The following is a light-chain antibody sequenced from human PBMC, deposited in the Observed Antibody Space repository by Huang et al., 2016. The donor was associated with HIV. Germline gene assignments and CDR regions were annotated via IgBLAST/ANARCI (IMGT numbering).Light chain of an antibody. V-gene: IGKV3-15*01. Sequence: EIVMTQSPATLSVFPGDRATLSCRASQSVSSNLAWYQQKPGQSPRLLLDGASTRATGIPARFSGSGSGTEFTLTISSLQSEDFAVYYCQQYTNWPRTFGQGTKVEIK. J-gene: IGKJ1*01. CDR3: QQYTNWPRT. CDR2: GAS. CDR1: QSVSSN.